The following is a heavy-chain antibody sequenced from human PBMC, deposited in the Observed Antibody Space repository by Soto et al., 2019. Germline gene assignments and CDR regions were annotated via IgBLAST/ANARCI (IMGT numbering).Heavy chain of an antibody. CDR2: IIPIFGTA. J-gene: IGHJ4*02. D-gene: IGHD2-8*01. V-gene: IGHV1-69*06. CDR3: GRYATRRNFDY. CDR1: GGTFSSYA. Sequence: SVNVSCKASGGTFSSYAISWVRQAPGQELEWMGGIIPIFGTANYAQKFQGRVTITADKSTSTAYMELSSPRSEDTAVYYCGRYATRRNFDYWAQGTLVTVSS.